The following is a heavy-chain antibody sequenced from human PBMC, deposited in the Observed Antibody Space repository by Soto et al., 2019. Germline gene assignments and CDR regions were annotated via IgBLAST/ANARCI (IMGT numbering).Heavy chain of an antibody. CDR2: ISSSSSYI. CDR1: GFTFSSYS. D-gene: IGHD2-15*01. Sequence: KPGGSLRLSCTASGFTFSSYSMNWVRQAPGKGLEWVSSISSSSSYIYYADSVKGRFTISRDNAKNSLYLQMNSLRAEDTAVYYCARSRRVVAATPSWFDPWGQGTLVTVSS. CDR3: ARSRRVVAATPSWFDP. V-gene: IGHV3-21*01. J-gene: IGHJ5*02.